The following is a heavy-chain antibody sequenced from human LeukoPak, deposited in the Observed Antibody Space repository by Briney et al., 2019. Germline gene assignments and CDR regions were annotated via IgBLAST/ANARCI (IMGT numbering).Heavy chain of an antibody. CDR3: TKGRSLDV. V-gene: IGHV3-30*18. CDR1: GFTFSSYG. J-gene: IGHJ6*02. Sequence: PGRSLRLSCAASGFTFSSYGMHWVRQAPGQGLEWVAVISYDGSNKYYADSVKGRFTISRDNSKNTLYLQMNSLRAEDTAVYYCTKGRSLDVWGQGTTVTVSS. CDR2: ISYDGSNK. D-gene: IGHD6-19*01.